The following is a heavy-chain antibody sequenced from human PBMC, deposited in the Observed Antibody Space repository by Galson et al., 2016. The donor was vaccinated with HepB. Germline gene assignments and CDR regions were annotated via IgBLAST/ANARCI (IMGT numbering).Heavy chain of an antibody. J-gene: IGHJ4*02. D-gene: IGHD1-26*01. CDR2: MSGSGGST. CDR3: AKAGGATRGSVDY. CDR1: GFTFSSYA. Sequence: SLRPSCAASGFTFSSYAMSWVRQAPGKGLECVSSMSGSGGSTSYADSVKGRFTISRDNSKNTLYRQPSRLRAEDTAVYYCAKAGGATRGSVDYWGQGTLVTVSS. V-gene: IGHV3-23*01.